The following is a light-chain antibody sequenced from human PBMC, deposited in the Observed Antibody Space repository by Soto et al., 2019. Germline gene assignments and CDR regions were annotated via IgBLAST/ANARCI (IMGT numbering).Light chain of an antibody. CDR2: GTS. J-gene: IGKJ4*01. Sequence: VVLTQSPGHLSLSPWARATLSCRASQSVSRNYLAWYQQKPGQAPRLLIYGTSTRATGVPARFSGSGSGTVFTLTINSLLSEDLAVYYCQQYNNGPLTFGGGTKVDIK. CDR1: QSVSRNY. V-gene: IGKV3-15*01. CDR3: QQYNNGPLT.